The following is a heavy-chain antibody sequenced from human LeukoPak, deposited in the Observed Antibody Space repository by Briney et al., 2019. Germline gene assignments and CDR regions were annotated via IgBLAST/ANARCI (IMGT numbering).Heavy chain of an antibody. CDR1: GFTFSSYV. J-gene: IGHJ4*02. D-gene: IGHD5-24*01. V-gene: IGHV3-74*01. CDR3: ARDWVYKIDY. Sequence: GGSLRLSCETAGFTFSSYVMHWVRRTPGKGLVWVSRISHDGIVSYADSVKGRFTISRDNAKNTLILQMNSLRVEDTAVYYCARDWVYKIDYWGRGTLVTVSS. CDR2: ISHDGIV.